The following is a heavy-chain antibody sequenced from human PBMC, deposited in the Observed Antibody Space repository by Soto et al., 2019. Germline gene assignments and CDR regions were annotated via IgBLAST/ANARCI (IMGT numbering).Heavy chain of an antibody. CDR2: IWYDGSNK. CDR1: GFTFSIYG. Sequence: QVQLVESGGGVVQPGRSLRLSCAASGFTFSIYGMHWVRQAPGKGLEWVAVIWYDGSNKYYADSVKGRFTISRDNSKNTLYLQMNSLRVEDTAVYYCARGTFNYYYGMDVWGQGTTVTVSS. V-gene: IGHV3-33*01. D-gene: IGHD1-1*01. J-gene: IGHJ6*02. CDR3: ARGTFNYYYGMDV.